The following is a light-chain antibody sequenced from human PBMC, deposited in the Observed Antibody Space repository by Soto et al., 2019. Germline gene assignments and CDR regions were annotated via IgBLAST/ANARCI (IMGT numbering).Light chain of an antibody. Sequence: AIRMTQSPSSLYASTGDRVTITCRASQGISSYLAWYQQKPGKAPKLLIYAASTLQSGVPSRFSGSGSGTDFTLTIICLQSEDFATYYCQQYYRPLTFGGWTKGEIK. CDR3: QQYYRPLT. CDR1: QGISSY. CDR2: AAS. J-gene: IGKJ4*01. V-gene: IGKV1-8*01.